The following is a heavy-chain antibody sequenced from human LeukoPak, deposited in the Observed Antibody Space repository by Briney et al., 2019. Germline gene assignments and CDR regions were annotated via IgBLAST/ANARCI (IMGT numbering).Heavy chain of an antibody. V-gene: IGHV3-23*01. CDR1: GFTFSSYA. CDR3: AKDRPKTGDHWLYDAFDI. Sequence: HAGGFLRLSCAASGFTFSSYAMSWVRQAPGKGLEWVSAISGSGGRTYYADSVKGRFTISRDNSKNTLYLQMNSLGAEDTAVYYCAKDRPKTGDHWLYDAFDIWGQGTMVTVSS. D-gene: IGHD7-27*01. CDR2: ISGSGGRT. J-gene: IGHJ3*02.